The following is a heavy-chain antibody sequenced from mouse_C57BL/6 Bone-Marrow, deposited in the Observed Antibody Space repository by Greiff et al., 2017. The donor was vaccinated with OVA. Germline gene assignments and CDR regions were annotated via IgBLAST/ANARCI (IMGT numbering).Heavy chain of an antibody. CDR1: GYTFTSYT. Sequence: VQLQQSGAELARPGASVKMSCKASGYTFTSYTMHWVKQRPGQGLEWIGYINPSSGYTKYNQKFKDKATLTADKSSSTAYMQLSSLTSEDSAVYYCARDDYDGFAYWGQGTQVTVSA. V-gene: IGHV1-4*01. CDR3: ARDDYDGFAY. J-gene: IGHJ3*01. D-gene: IGHD2-4*01. CDR2: INPSSGYT.